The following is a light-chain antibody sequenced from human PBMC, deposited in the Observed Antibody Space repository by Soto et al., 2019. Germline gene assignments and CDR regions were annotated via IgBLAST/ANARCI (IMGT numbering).Light chain of an antibody. V-gene: IGKV3-20*01. CDR3: QHYRSSPLT. Sequence: EIVLTQSSGTLSLSPGERATLSCMARQSVSSSYLAWYQQNPGQAPRLLIYGASSRATGIPDRFSGSGSGTDFTLTISRLEPEDFAVYYCQHYRSSPLTFGGGTKVDIK. J-gene: IGKJ4*01. CDR1: QSVSSSY. CDR2: GAS.